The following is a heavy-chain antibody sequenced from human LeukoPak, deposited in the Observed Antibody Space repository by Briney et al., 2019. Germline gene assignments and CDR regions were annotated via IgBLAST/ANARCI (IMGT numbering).Heavy chain of an antibody. CDR1: GFTFSSYA. CDR2: ISGSGGGT. CDR3: AKVRQQLQTLGAFDI. Sequence: GGSLRLSCAASGFTFSSYAMSWVRQAPGKGLEWVSAISGSGGGTYYADSVKGRFTISRDNSKNTLYLQMNSLRAEDTAVYYCAKVRQQLQTLGAFDIWGQGTMVTVSS. V-gene: IGHV3-23*01. D-gene: IGHD6-13*01. J-gene: IGHJ3*02.